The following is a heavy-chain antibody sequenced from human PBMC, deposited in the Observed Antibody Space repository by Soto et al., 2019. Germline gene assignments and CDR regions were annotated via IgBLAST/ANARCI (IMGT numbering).Heavy chain of an antibody. V-gene: IGHV1-18*04. CDR3: AIRPPVTGTPVS. D-gene: IGHD1-1*01. CDR1: GYTCTSYA. J-gene: IGHJ4*02. Sequence: QVHLVQSGPEVKKPGASVKVSFKASGYTCTSYAISWVRQAPGQGLEWVGWISAYKGNTNSTKKLQGRATMTTDTSANSAYMGLTTLPPDAAVGSWLAIRPPVTGTPVSRGQGIRVTVS. CDR2: ISAYKGNT.